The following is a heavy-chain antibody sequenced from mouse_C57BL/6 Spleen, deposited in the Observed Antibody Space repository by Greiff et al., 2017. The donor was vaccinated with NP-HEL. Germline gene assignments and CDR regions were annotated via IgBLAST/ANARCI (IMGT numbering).Heavy chain of an antibody. CDR3: ARSRDDYDEAWFAY. J-gene: IGHJ3*01. CDR2: IHPNSGST. D-gene: IGHD2-4*01. Sequence: QVQLQQPGAELVKPGASVKLSCKASGYTFTSYWMHWVKQRPGQGLEWIGMIHPNSGSTNYNEKFKSKATLTVDKSSSTAYMQLSSLTSEDSAVYYCARSRDDYDEAWFAYWGQGTLVTVSA. CDR1: GYTFTSYW. V-gene: IGHV1-64*01.